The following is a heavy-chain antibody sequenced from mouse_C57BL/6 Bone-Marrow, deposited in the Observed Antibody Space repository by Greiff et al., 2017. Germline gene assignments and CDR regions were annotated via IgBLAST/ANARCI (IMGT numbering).Heavy chain of an antibody. D-gene: IGHD2-1*01. Sequence: VQLQQSGAELVRPGASVKLSCTASGFNIKDDYMHWVKQRPEQGLEWIGWIDPETGDTEYASKFQGKATITADTSSNTAYLQLSSLTSEDTAVYYCTLYGTQAWFAYWGQGTLVTVSA. CDR1: GFNIKDDY. V-gene: IGHV14-4*01. CDR3: TLYGTQAWFAY. CDR2: IDPETGDT. J-gene: IGHJ3*01.